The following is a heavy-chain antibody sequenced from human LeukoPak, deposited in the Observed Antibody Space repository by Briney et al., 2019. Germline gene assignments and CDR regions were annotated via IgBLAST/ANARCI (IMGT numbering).Heavy chain of an antibody. D-gene: IGHD4-17*01. V-gene: IGHV3-21*01. CDR2: ISSSSSYI. Sequence: GGSLRLSCAASGFTFSSYSMNWVRQAPGKGLEWVSSISSSSSYIYYADSVKGRFTISRDNAKNSLYLQMNSLRAEDTAVYYCARDRQPTSGLYGDYDSGAFDIWGQGTMVTVSS. CDR1: GFTFSSYS. CDR3: ARDRQPTSGLYGDYDSGAFDI. J-gene: IGHJ3*02.